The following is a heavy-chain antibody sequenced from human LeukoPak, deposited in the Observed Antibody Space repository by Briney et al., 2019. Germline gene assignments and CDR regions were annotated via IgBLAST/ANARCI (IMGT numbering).Heavy chain of an antibody. V-gene: IGHV3-23*01. Sequence: PGGSLRLSCAASGFTFSDYAMTWVRQAPGKGLEWVATISGSGVMTYYADSVKGRFTVSGDHSKNTLYLQMSSLTAADTAVYYCAKDRSIGTYYTFDHWGQGTLVIVFS. CDR2: ISGSGVMT. J-gene: IGHJ4*02. D-gene: IGHD1-26*01. CDR1: GFTFSDYA. CDR3: AKDRSIGTYYTFDH.